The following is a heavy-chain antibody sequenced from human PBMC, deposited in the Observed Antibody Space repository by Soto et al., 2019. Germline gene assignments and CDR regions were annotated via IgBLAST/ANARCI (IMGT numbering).Heavy chain of an antibody. CDR1: GFTFSSYS. V-gene: IGHV3-48*01. Sequence: EVQLVESEGGLVQPGGSLRLSCAASGFTFSSYSMNWVRQAPGKGLEWVSYINSGSSVTYYADSVKGRFTISRDNAKNSLYLQMNSLRAEDTAVYYCAIDAVITFSCRFDPWGQGTLVTVSS. CDR2: INSGSSVT. J-gene: IGHJ5*02. CDR3: AIDAVITFSCRFDP. D-gene: IGHD3-16*01.